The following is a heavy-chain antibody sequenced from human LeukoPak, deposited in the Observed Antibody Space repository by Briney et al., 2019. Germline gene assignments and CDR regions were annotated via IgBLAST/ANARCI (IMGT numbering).Heavy chain of an antibody. Sequence: PGGSLRLSCAASGFTFSSYEMNWVRQAPGKGLEWVSYISSSGSTIYYADSVKGRFTISRDNAKNSLYLQMNSLRAEDTAVYYCARTKYDYWIDPWGQGTLVTVSS. CDR1: GFTFSSYE. CDR2: ISSSGSTI. CDR3: ARTKYDYWIDP. V-gene: IGHV3-48*03. D-gene: IGHD3-16*01. J-gene: IGHJ5*02.